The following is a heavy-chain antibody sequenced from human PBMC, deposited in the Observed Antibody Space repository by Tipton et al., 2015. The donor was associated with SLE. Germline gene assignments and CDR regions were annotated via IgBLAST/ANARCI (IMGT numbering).Heavy chain of an antibody. V-gene: IGHV1-2*06. Sequence: VQLVQSGAEVKKPGASVKVSCKASGYTFTGYYMHWVRQAPGQGLEWMGRINPNSGGTNYAQKFQGRVTMTRDTSTSTVCMELSSLRSEDTAVYYCAGGQWLPPLYWGQGTLVTVSS. CDR1: GYTFTGYY. CDR3: AGGQWLPPLY. D-gene: IGHD6-19*01. J-gene: IGHJ4*02. CDR2: INPNSGGT.